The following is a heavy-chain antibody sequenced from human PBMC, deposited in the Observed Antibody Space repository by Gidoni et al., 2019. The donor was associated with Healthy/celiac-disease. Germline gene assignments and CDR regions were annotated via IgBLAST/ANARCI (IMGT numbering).Heavy chain of an antibody. J-gene: IGHJ3*01. CDR1: GFTVSSNY. CDR2: IYSGGST. Sequence: EVQLLESGGGLIQPGGSLRLSCQASGFTVSSNYMSWVRQAPGKGLEWVSVIYSGGSTYYADSVKGRFTISRDNSKNTLYLQMNSLRAEDTAVYYCARQTPRTTVTTNWGQGTMVTVSS. V-gene: IGHV3-53*01. CDR3: ARQTPRTTVTTN. D-gene: IGHD4-17*01.